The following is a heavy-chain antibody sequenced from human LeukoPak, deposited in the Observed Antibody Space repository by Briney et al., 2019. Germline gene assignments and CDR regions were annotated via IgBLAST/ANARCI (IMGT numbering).Heavy chain of an antibody. Sequence: PGGSLRLSCAASGFTFSSYSMNWVRQAPGKGLEWVSAISAGSDVIYYADSVKGRFAISRDNSKNTVYLQMDSLRAEDTAVYYCAKSHVTTATGTGRYFDYWGQGTLVTVSS. V-gene: IGHV3-23*01. J-gene: IGHJ4*02. CDR2: ISAGSDVI. CDR1: GFTFSSYS. D-gene: IGHD3-9*01. CDR3: AKSHVTTATGTGRYFDY.